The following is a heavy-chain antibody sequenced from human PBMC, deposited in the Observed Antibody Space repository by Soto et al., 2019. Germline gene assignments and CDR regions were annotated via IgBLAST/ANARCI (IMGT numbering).Heavy chain of an antibody. D-gene: IGHD5-18*01. J-gene: IGHJ6*02. CDR1: GFTFSSYE. Sequence: HPGGSLRLSCAASGFTFSSYEMNWVRQAPGKGLEWVSYISSSGSTIYYADSVKGRFTISRDNAKSSLYLQMNSLRAEDTAVYYCAKSGYSLGMDVWGQGTTVTVSS. CDR2: ISSSGSTI. CDR3: AKSGYSLGMDV. V-gene: IGHV3-48*03.